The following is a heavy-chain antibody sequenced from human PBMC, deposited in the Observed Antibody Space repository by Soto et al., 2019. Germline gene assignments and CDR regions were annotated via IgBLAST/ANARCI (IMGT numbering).Heavy chain of an antibody. CDR3: ARVLVDTAMVIFDY. V-gene: IGHV4-4*02. CDR2: IYHSGST. Sequence: SETLCLTSAVSGGSISSSNWWSWVRQPPGKGLEWIGEIYHSGSTNYNPSLKSRVTISVDKSKNQFSLKLSSVTAADTAVYYCARVLVDTAMVIFDYWGQGTLVTVSS. D-gene: IGHD5-18*01. J-gene: IGHJ4*02. CDR1: GGSISSSNW.